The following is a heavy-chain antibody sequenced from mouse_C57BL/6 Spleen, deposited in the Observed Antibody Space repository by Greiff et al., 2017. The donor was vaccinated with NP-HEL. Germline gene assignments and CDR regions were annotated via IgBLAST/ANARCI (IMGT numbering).Heavy chain of an antibody. D-gene: IGHD2-5*01. V-gene: IGHV1-59*01. CDR2: IDPSDSYT. CDR3: ARYYSNSYWYFDV. J-gene: IGHJ1*03. CDR1: GYTFTSYW. Sequence: QVQLQQPGAELVRPGTSVKLSCKASGYTFTSYWMHWVKQRPGQGLEWIGVIDPSDSYTNYNQKFKGKATLTVDTSSRTAYMQLSSLTSEDSSVYYCARYYSNSYWYFDVWGTGTTVTVSS.